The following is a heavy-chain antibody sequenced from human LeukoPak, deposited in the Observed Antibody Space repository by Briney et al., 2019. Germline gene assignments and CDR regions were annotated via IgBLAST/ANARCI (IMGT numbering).Heavy chain of an antibody. Sequence: VASVKVPCKASGYTFTSYDINWVRQATGQGLEWMGWMNPNSGNTGYAQKFQGRVIITRNTSISTAYMELRSLRSDDAAVYYCARDAPYHSPMVRGATGDYWGQGTLVTVSS. V-gene: IGHV1-8*03. CDR1: GYTFTSYD. D-gene: IGHD3-10*01. CDR2: MNPNSGNT. J-gene: IGHJ4*02. CDR3: ARDAPYHSPMVRGATGDY.